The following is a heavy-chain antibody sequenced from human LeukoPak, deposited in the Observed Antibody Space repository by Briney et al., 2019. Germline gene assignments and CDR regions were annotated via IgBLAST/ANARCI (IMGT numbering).Heavy chain of an antibody. CDR1: GFTFSSYE. CDR3: ARDFQADAFDI. J-gene: IGHJ3*02. V-gene: IGHV3-48*03. Sequence: GGSLRLSCAASGFTFSSYEMNWVRQAPGKGLEWVSYISSSGSTVYYADSVKGRFTISRDNAKNSLYLQMNSLRAEDTAVYYCARDFQADAFDIWGQGTMVTVSS. CDR2: ISSSGSTV.